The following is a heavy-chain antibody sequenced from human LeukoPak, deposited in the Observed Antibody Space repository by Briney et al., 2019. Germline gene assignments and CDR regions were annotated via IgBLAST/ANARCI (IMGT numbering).Heavy chain of an antibody. Sequence: SETLSLTCAVYGGSFSGHYWSWIRQPPGKGLEWIGEINHSGSTNYNPSLKSRVTMSVDTSKNQFSLKLSSVTAADTAVYYCARSLPYYYYYGMDVWGQGTTVTVSS. V-gene: IGHV4-34*01. CDR2: INHSGST. J-gene: IGHJ6*02. CDR3: ARSLPYYYYYGMDV. CDR1: GGSFSGHY.